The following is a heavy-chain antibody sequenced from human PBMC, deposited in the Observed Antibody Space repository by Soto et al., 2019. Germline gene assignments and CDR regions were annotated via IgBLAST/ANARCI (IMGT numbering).Heavy chain of an antibody. CDR1: GNTFTNFG. D-gene: IGHD2-2*01. CDR3: ARVIPGAEVWFDP. J-gene: IGHJ5*02. Sequence: WASVKVSCKASGNTFTNFGVTWVRRAPGQGLEWMGWISAYTDDPNYAQKFQGRVTMTIDTSTSTAYLDLRSLTSDDTAVYFCARVIPGAEVWFDPWGQGTLVTVS. V-gene: IGHV1-18*01. CDR2: ISAYTDDP.